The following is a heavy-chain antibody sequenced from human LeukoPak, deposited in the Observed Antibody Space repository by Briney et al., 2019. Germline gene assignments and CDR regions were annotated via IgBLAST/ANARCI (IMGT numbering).Heavy chain of an antibody. CDR3: ARSTSSEYDIYHFDY. J-gene: IGHJ4*02. D-gene: IGHD3-9*01. CDR2: IWYDGNNK. Sequence: GRSLRLSCAASGFTFSSYGMHWVRQAPGKGLEWVAVIWYDGNNKYYADSVKGRFTISRDNSKNTLYLQMNSLRAGDTAVYYCARSTSSEYDIYHFDYWGQGTLVTVSS. V-gene: IGHV3-33*01. CDR1: GFTFSSYG.